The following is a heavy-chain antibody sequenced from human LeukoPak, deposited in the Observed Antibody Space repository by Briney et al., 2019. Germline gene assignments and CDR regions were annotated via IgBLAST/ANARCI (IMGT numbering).Heavy chain of an antibody. J-gene: IGHJ3*02. V-gene: IGHV5-51*01. CDR1: GSSRSTNW. Sequence: GEPPHTSGKCGGSSRSTNWCSWVRQIPGKGLEWMGIIYLSDSATINRPSFQGQVTISADKSTSTANLQWSSLKASDTAMYYCARSCGHYYSIWGQGTMVTVSS. CDR2: IYLSDSAT. CDR3: ARSCGHYYSI. D-gene: IGHD3-22*01.